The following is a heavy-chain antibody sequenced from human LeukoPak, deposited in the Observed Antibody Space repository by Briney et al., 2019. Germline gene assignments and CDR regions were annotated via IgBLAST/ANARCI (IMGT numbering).Heavy chain of an antibody. CDR1: GYTLSDLS. CDR2: FDPGDGET. V-gene: IGHV1-24*01. CDR3: AAGGVYDLFDY. J-gene: IGHJ4*02. Sequence: ASVKVSCKVSGYTLSDLSMHWVRQAPGKGLEWMGGFDPGDGETIYTQKFQGRVAMTEDTSTDTAYMELSSLRSEDTAVYYCAAGGVYDLFDYWGQGTLVTVSS. D-gene: IGHD5/OR15-5a*01.